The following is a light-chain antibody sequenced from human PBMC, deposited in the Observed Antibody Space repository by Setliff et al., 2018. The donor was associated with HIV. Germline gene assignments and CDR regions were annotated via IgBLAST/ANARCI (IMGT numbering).Light chain of an antibody. J-gene: IGLJ1*01. CDR3: SSYTSTSTRV. CDR1: SIDVGAYNY. V-gene: IGLV2-14*01. CDR2: EVS. Sequence: QSALAQPASVSGSPGQSITISCTGTSIDVGAYNYVSWYQQHPGKVPKLMLCEVSVRPSGVSNRFSGSKSGNTASLTISGLQAEDEADYYCSSYTSTSTRVFGTGTKVTVL.